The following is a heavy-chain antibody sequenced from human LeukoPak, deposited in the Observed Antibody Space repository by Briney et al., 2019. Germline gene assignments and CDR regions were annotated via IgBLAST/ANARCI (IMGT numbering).Heavy chain of an antibody. CDR2: IIVMFGTT. D-gene: IGHD3-10*01. V-gene: IGHV1-69*01. J-gene: IGHJ4*02. CDR1: GGSFNSYA. Sequence: ASVKVSCKPTGGSFNSYAISWVRQAPGQGLEWMGGIIVMFGTTNYAQKFQGRVTITADESTSTAHMELSSLRIDDTAVYYCAREGGVPGLYYFDYWGQGTLVTVSS. CDR3: AREGGVPGLYYFDY.